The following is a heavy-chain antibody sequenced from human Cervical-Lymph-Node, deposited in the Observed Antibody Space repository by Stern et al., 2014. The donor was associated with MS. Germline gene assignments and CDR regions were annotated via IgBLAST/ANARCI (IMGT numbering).Heavy chain of an antibody. CDR1: GYSFTGHY. D-gene: IGHD5-18*01. CDR3: ARERGRAGPAMADY. J-gene: IGHJ4*02. V-gene: IGHV1-2*06. Sequence: QVQLVQSGAEVKKPGASVKVSCKAAGYSFTGHYIHWLRQAPGQGLEWMGRTNPNRGDSHSALKFQGRVTMTRHPSFSTDYMNLNRLGIDDTAVYYCARERGRAGPAMADYWGQGTLVTVSS. CDR2: TNPNRGDS.